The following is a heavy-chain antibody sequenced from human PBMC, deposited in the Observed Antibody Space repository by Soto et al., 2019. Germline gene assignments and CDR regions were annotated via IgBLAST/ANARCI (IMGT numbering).Heavy chain of an antibody. V-gene: IGHV3-7*03. D-gene: IGHD3-22*01. CDR2: IKQDGSEK. CDR1: GFTFSSYW. Sequence: GGSLRLSCAASGFTFSSYWMSWVRQAPGKGLEWVANIKQDGSEKYYVDSVKGRFTISRDNAKNSLYLQTNSLRAEDTAVYYCARYYYDSSGYYYYYYGMDVWGQGTTVTVSS. J-gene: IGHJ6*02. CDR3: ARYYYDSSGYYYYYYGMDV.